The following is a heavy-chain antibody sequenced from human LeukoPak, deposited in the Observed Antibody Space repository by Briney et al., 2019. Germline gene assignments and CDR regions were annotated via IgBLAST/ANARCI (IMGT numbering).Heavy chain of an antibody. J-gene: IGHJ4*02. V-gene: IGHV3-49*04. CDR1: GFTFGDSA. CDR2: IRSKAYGGTT. D-gene: IGHD4-23*01. CDR3: TRYGGNSFSY. Sequence: QSGGSLRLSCTASGFTFGDSAMSWVRQAPGKGLEWVGFIRSKAYGGTTEYAASVKGRFTISRDDSKSIAYLQMNSLKTEDTAMYYCTRYGGNSFSYWGQGTLVTVSS.